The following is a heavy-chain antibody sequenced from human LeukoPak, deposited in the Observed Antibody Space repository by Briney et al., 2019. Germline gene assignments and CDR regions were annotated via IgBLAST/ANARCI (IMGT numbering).Heavy chain of an antibody. J-gene: IGHJ4*02. Sequence: GGSLRLSCAASGFTVSSNYMSWVRQAPGKGLEWVSVIYSGGSTYYADSVKGRLTISRHNSKNTLYLQVNSLRAEDTAVYYCARGQEMATMNYWGQGTLVTVSS. D-gene: IGHD5-12*01. V-gene: IGHV3-53*04. CDR3: ARGQEMATMNY. CDR1: GFTVSSNY. CDR2: IYSGGST.